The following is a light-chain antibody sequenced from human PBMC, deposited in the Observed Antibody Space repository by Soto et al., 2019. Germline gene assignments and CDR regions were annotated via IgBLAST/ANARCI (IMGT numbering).Light chain of an antibody. J-gene: IGKJ5*01. CDR2: DAS. CDR3: QQYDHLPPT. CDR1: EYISNY. Sequence: DIQITQSPSSLSASVGDRVTITCQASEYISNYLNWYQQKPGKAPKLLIYDASNLETGVPSRFSGSGSGTEFAFTISRLQPEDIATYYCQQYDHLPPTFGQGTRLEI. V-gene: IGKV1-33*01.